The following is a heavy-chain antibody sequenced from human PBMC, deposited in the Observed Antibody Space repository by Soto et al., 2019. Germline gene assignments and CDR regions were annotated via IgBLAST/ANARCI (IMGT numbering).Heavy chain of an antibody. J-gene: IGHJ4*02. V-gene: IGHV3-11*06. D-gene: IGHD1-1*01. CDR3: VRPGDKYNLLDY. CDR1: GFTFSDHY. CDR2: SSNSGSFT. Sequence: PGGSLRLSCAASGFTFSDHYMSWIRQAPGKGLEWIGYSSNSGSFTRYADSVKGRFSISRDNAKNSLYLQINSLRGDDTATYYCVRPGDKYNLLDYWGQGTPVTVSS.